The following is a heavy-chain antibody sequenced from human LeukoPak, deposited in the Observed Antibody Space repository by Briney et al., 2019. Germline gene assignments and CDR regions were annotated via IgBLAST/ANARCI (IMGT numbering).Heavy chain of an antibody. CDR1: GLTFSTYA. D-gene: IGHD2-8*01. CDR2: MSTSRSGT. CDR3: ATNIDGVYY. V-gene: IGHV3-23*01. Sequence: GWSLRLSCADTGLTFSTYAMNWVRQAPGNGLEWVSSMSTSRSGTYYADSVKGRFTISRDKSKSTLYLQMNSLRAEETAVYYCATNIDGVYYWGQGTLVIVSS. J-gene: IGHJ4*02.